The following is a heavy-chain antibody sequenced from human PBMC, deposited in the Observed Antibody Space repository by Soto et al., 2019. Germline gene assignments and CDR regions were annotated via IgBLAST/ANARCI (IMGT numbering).Heavy chain of an antibody. Sequence: SETLSLTCTVSGGSVSSSSYYWGWIRQPPGKGLEWIGTIYYTGSTSYSPSLKSRVTIFVDTSKTQFSLNLKSVTAADTAVYYCAGRRAGDYYFDYWGQGTLVTVSS. CDR1: GGSVSSSSYY. D-gene: IGHD1-26*01. CDR2: IYYTGST. J-gene: IGHJ4*02. CDR3: AGRRAGDYYFDY. V-gene: IGHV4-39*01.